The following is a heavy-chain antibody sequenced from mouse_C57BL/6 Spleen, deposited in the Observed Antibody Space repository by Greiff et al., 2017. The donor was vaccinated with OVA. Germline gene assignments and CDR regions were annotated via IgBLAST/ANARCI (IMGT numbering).Heavy chain of an antibody. CDR2: IYPGSGNT. D-gene: IGHD4-1*02. Sequence: VKLMESGAELVRPGASVKLSCKASGYTFTDYYINWVKQRPGQGLEWIARIYPGSGNTYYNEKFKGKATLTAEKSSSTAYMQLSSLTSEDSAVYFCARQLGRDYFDYWGQGTTLTVSS. J-gene: IGHJ2*01. CDR3: ARQLGRDYFDY. CDR1: GYTFTDYY. V-gene: IGHV1-76*01.